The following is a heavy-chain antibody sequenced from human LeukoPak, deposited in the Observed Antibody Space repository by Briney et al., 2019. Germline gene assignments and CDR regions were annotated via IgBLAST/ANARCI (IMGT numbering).Heavy chain of an antibody. J-gene: IGHJ6*02. CDR1: GFTFSSYV. V-gene: IGHV3-23*01. D-gene: IGHD2-15*01. Sequence: GGSLRLSCAASGFTFSSYVMNWVRQAPGKGLEWVSTISNSGGSTYYADSVKGRFTISRDNSNNTLYLQMNSLRAEDTAVYYCAKALHCSGGSCYFYGYYYYYGMDVWGQGTTVTVSS. CDR3: AKALHCSGGSCYFYGYYYYYGMDV. CDR2: ISNSGGST.